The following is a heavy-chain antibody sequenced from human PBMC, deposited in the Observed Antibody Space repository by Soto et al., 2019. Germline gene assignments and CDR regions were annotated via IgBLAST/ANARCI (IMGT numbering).Heavy chain of an antibody. CDR2: IYYSGST. J-gene: IGHJ4*02. V-gene: IGHV4-31*03. Sequence: PSETLSLTCTVSGGSISSGGYYWSWIRQHPGKGLEWIGYIYYSGSTYYNPSLKSRVTISVDTSKNQFSLMLSSVTAADTAVYYCARASSYDRSRYYYDVLYFDYWGQGTLVTVSS. D-gene: IGHD3-22*01. CDR3: ARASSYDRSRYYYDVLYFDY. CDR1: GGSISSGGYY.